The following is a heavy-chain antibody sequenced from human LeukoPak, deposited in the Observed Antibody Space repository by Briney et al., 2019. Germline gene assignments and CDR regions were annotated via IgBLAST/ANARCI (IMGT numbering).Heavy chain of an antibody. CDR1: GFTFSSYA. J-gene: IGHJ3*02. V-gene: IGHV3-30-3*01. D-gene: IGHD4-17*01. Sequence: GGSLRLSCAASGFTFSSYAMHWVRQAPGKGLEWVAVISYDGSNKYYADSVKGRFTISRDNSKNTLYLQMNSLRAEDTAVYYCARGAYGDYERSAFDIWGQGTMVTVSS. CDR3: ARGAYGDYERSAFDI. CDR2: ISYDGSNK.